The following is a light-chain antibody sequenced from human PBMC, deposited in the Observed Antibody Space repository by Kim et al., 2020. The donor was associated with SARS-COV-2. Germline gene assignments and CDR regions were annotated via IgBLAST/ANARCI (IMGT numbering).Light chain of an antibody. V-gene: IGKV1-5*03. CDR2: KAF. CDR3: QQYSSYCT. Sequence: SASVGDRVTITGRASQSISTWLAWYQQKPGKAPKLLIYKAFSLESGVPSRFSGSGSETEFTLTISSLQPDDFATYYCQQYSSYCTFGQGTKVDIK. J-gene: IGKJ1*01. CDR1: QSISTW.